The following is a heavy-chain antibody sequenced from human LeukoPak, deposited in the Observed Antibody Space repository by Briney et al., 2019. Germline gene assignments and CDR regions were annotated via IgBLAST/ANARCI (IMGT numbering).Heavy chain of an antibody. CDR1: GDSIITYN. Sequence: PSETLSLTCTVPGDSIITYNRNSIWQPPGKGLEWIGYIYYNGNTNYNPSLKSRVTMSVDTSKNQSSLKLTSMTAADTALYYCASHIVASGWGRENWLDSWGQGTLVTVSS. V-gene: IGHV4-59*08. CDR2: IYYNGNT. D-gene: IGHD6-13*01. J-gene: IGHJ5*01. CDR3: ASHIVASGWGRENWLDS.